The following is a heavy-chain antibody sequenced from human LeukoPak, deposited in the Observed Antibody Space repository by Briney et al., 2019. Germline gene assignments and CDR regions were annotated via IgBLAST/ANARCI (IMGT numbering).Heavy chain of an antibody. CDR2: IYYSGST. CDR1: GGSISSYY. D-gene: IGHD1-20*01. Sequence: SETLSLTCTVSGGSISSYYWSWIRQPPGKGLEWIGYIYYSGSTNYNPSLKSRVTISVDTSKNQFSLKLSSVTAADTAVYYCARVVTAPHYYYYMDVWGKGTTVTISS. J-gene: IGHJ6*03. V-gene: IGHV4-59*01. CDR3: ARVVTAPHYYYYMDV.